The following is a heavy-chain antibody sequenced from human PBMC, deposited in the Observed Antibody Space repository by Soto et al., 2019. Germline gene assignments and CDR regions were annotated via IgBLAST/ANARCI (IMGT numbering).Heavy chain of an antibody. V-gene: IGHV5-51*01. CDR3: ARLPYYYDSSGYSNFDY. Sequence: PGESLKISCKGSGYSFTSYWIGWVRQMPGKGLEWMGIIYPGDSDTRYSPSFQGQVTISADKSISTAYLQWSGLKASDTAMYYCARLPYYYDSSGYSNFDYWGQGTLVTVSS. CDR1: GYSFTSYW. CDR2: IYPGDSDT. J-gene: IGHJ4*02. D-gene: IGHD3-22*01.